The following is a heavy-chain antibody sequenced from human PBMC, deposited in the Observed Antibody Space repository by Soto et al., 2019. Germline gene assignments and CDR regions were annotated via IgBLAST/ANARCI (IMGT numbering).Heavy chain of an antibody. V-gene: IGHV1-69*13. CDR3: STATPGGTAEPGAYSYPVMDF. J-gene: IGHJ6*02. CDR1: GGTFSSYA. Sequence: GASVKVSCKASGGTFSSYAISWVRQAPGQGLEWMGGIIPIFGTANYAQKFQGRVTITADESTSTAYMELSSLRSEDTAVSYCSTATPGGTAEPGAYSYPVMDFWGQGTPVTVSS. CDR2: IIPIFGTA. D-gene: IGHD2-15*01.